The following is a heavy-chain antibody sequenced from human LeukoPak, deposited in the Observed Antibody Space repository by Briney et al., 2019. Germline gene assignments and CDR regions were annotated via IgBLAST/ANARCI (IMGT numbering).Heavy chain of an antibody. J-gene: IGHJ4*02. CDR1: GYTFTGYY. CDR3: ARASYYYDSSGYYHRTYYFDY. Sequence: ASVKVSCKASGYTFTGYYMHWVRQAPGQGLEWMGWINPNGGGTNYAQKFQGRVTMTGDTSISTAYMELSRLRSGDTAVYYCARASYYYDSSGYYHRTYYFDYWGQGTLVTVSS. D-gene: IGHD3-22*01. V-gene: IGHV1-2*02. CDR2: INPNGGGT.